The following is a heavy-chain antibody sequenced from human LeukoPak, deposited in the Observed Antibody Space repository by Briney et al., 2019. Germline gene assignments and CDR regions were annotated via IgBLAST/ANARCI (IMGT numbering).Heavy chain of an antibody. CDR1: GYTFTTYD. D-gene: IGHD4-17*01. CDR2: INAGNRNT. J-gene: IGHJ4*02. CDR3: ARDDYVPLHY. V-gene: IGHV1-3*01. Sequence: GASVNVSYKACGYTFTTYDIHWVRQAPGKGREWMGLINAGNRNTKYSQTFQGVLTTTTHTSATSAYMELSSLRSEYTAVYYCARDDYVPLHYWGQASLVTVSS.